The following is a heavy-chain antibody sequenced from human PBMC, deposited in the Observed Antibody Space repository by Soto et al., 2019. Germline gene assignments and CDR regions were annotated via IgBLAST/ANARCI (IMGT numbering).Heavy chain of an antibody. CDR1: CGTFSRYA. V-gene: IGHV1-69*13. J-gene: IGHJ4*02. Sequence: ASVKVSCTASCGTFSRYAMSWVRQAAGQGLEWMGGIIPILGTANYEQQFQGRLTINAEESTSTAYMELSSLRPEDTAVYYCARSPQPPRYNWNYDPIGYWGQGTLVTVSS. CDR2: IIPILGTA. D-gene: IGHD1-7*01. CDR3: ARSPQPPRYNWNYDPIGY.